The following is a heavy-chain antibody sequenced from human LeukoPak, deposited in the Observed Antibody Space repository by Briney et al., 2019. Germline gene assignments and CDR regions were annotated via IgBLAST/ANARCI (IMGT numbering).Heavy chain of an antibody. D-gene: IGHD2/OR15-2a*01. CDR1: GFTFSAYW. V-gene: IGHV3-74*01. J-gene: IGHJ5*02. Sequence: PGGSLRLSCATSGFTFSAYWMHWVRQVPGKGLVWVSHINNDGSKTTYADSVKGRFTISRDNAKNTLNLQMNSLRVEDSAVYFCVRDAPNSRFDPWGQGTLVTVFS. CDR3: VRDAPNSRFDP. CDR2: INNDGSKT.